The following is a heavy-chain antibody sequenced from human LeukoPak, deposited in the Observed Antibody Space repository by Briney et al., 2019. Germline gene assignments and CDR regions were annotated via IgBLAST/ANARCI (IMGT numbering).Heavy chain of an antibody. Sequence: SETLSLTCAVTGGSFSGYSWAWIRQAPGKGLEWIGEINHSGSTKYSASLKSRVTIAVDASTSRFYLELSSVTAADTAVYYCARVGSGWPFDYWAQGTLVTVSS. CDR2: INHSGST. CDR3: ARVGSGWPFDY. V-gene: IGHV4-34*01. CDR1: GGSFSGYS. D-gene: IGHD6-19*01. J-gene: IGHJ4*02.